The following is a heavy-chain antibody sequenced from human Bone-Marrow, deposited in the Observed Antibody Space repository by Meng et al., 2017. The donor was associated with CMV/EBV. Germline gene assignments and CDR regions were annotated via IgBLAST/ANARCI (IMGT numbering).Heavy chain of an antibody. CDR1: GFTFSSYA. CDR3: ARLRVRGVILRAYYFDY. J-gene: IGHJ4*02. Sequence: GFTFSSYAMSWVRQAPGKGLEWVSAISGSGGSTYYADSVKGRFTISRDNSKNTLYLQMNSLRAEDTAVYYCARLRVRGVILRAYYFDYWGQGTLVTVSS. D-gene: IGHD3-10*01. V-gene: IGHV3-23*01. CDR2: ISGSGGST.